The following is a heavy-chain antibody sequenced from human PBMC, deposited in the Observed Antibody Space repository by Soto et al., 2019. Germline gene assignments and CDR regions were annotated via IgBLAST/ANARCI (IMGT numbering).Heavy chain of an antibody. CDR1: GFSFSRFA. CDR3: ARGGHSYSGSYVQWAYYVMDV. Sequence: EVQLLESGGGLVQPGGSLRLSCVASGFSFSRFAMSWVRQAPGKGLEWVSTISPPGGTTFYADSVRGRFTISRDNSKNTLYLQMNSLRAEDTAVYYCARGGHSYSGSYVQWAYYVMDVWGRGTTVTVSS. V-gene: IGHV3-23*01. J-gene: IGHJ6*02. D-gene: IGHD3-10*01. CDR2: ISPPGGTT.